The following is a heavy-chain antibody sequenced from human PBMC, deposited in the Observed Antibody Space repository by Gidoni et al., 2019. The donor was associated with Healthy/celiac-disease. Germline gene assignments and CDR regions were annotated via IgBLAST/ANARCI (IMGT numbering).Heavy chain of an antibody. CDR2: ISGSGGST. V-gene: IGHV3-23*04. CDR1: GFTFSSYA. CDR3: AKGPPDWFDP. Sequence: EVQLVESGGGLVQPGGCVRLTWAAGGFTFSSYAMSWGRQAPGKGLEWVSAISGSGGSTYYADSVKGRFTISRDNSKNTLYLQMNSLRAEDTAVYYCAKGPPDWFDPWGQGTLVTVSS. J-gene: IGHJ5*02.